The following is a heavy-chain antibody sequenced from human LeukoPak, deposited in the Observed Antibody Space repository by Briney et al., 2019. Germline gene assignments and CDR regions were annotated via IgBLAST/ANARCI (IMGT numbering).Heavy chain of an antibody. D-gene: IGHD3-10*01. CDR3: AGGVLWFGDLYHLDY. V-gene: IGHV1-2*04. CDR2: INPNSGGT. Sequence: ASVKVSCKASGYTFTGYYMHWVRQAPGQGLEWMGWINPNSGGTNYAQKFQGWVTMTRDTSISTAYMELSRLRSDDTAVYYCAGGVLWFGDLYHLDYWGQGNLVTVPS. J-gene: IGHJ4*02. CDR1: GYTFTGYY.